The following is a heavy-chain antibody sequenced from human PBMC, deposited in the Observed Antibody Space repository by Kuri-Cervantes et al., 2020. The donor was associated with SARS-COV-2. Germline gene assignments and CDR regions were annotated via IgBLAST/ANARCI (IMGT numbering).Heavy chain of an antibody. CDR2: IYYSGST. CDR3: ARHWRQQLKPIDY. V-gene: IGHV4-39*01. Sequence: ESLKISCTDSGGSISSSSYYWGWIRQPPGKGLEWIGSIYYSGSTYYNPSLKSRVTISVDTSKNQFSLKLSSVTAADTAVYYCARHWRQQLKPIDYWGQGTLVTVSS. CDR1: GGSISSSSYY. J-gene: IGHJ4*02. D-gene: IGHD6-13*01.